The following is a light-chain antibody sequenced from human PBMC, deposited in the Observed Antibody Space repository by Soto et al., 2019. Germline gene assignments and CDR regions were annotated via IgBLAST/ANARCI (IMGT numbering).Light chain of an antibody. CDR1: SSNIGTNT. Sequence: QSVLTQSPSASGTPGQRVTISCSGSSSNIGTNTVNWYQQLLGTAPNLLIYTNNQRPSGVPDRFSGSKSGTSASLAISGLQSEDEADYYCAVWDDSLNGPVFGGGTQLTVL. CDR2: TNN. J-gene: IGLJ7*01. CDR3: AVWDDSLNGPV. V-gene: IGLV1-44*01.